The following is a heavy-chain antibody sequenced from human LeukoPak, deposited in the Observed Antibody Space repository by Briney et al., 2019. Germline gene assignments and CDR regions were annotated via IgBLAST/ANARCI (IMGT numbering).Heavy chain of an antibody. CDR1: GGSISSGSYY. V-gene: IGHV4-61*02. J-gene: IGHJ4*02. CDR3: ARGVRTYYDFWSGYSPADY. Sequence: SQTLSLTCTVSGGSISSGSYYWSWIRQPAGKGLEWIGRIYTSGSTNYNPSLKSRVTISVDTSKNQFSLKLSSVPAADTAVYYCARGVRTYYDFWSGYSPADYWGQGTLVTVSS. D-gene: IGHD3-3*01. CDR2: IYTSGST.